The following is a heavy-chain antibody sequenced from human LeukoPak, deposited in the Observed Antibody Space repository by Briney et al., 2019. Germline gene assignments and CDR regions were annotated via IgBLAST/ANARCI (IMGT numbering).Heavy chain of an antibody. D-gene: IGHD5-24*01. CDR1: GGSFSGYY. CDR2: INHSGST. Sequence: SETLSLTCAVYGGSFSGYYWSWIRQPPGKGLEWIGEINHSGSTNYNPSLKSRVTISVDTSKNQFSLKLSSVTAADTAVYYCARAIREGPQDYYYGMDVWGKGTTVTVSA. V-gene: IGHV4-34*01. J-gene: IGHJ6*04. CDR3: ARAIREGPQDYYYGMDV.